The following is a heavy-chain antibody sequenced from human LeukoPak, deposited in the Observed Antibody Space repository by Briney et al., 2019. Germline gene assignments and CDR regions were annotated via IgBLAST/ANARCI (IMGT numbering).Heavy chain of an antibody. V-gene: IGHV3-49*03. Sequence: GGSLRLSCTASGFTFGDYTMSWFRQAPGKGLEWVGFIRSKAYGGTTEYAASVKGRFIISRDDSKSIAYLQMNSLKTEDTAVYYCTRDAYFQDYYYYMDVWGKGTTVTVSS. CDR1: GFTFGDYT. J-gene: IGHJ6*03. CDR3: TRDAYFQDYYYYMDV. CDR2: IRSKAYGGTT. D-gene: IGHD3-10*01.